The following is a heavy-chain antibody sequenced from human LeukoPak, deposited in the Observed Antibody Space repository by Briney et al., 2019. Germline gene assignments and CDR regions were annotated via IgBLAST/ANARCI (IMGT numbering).Heavy chain of an antibody. V-gene: IGHV3-48*01. J-gene: IGHJ3*02. CDR1: GFIFSTYS. CDR3: ARLDSYAFDI. CDR2: ISSSSSTI. Sequence: GGSLRLSCAASGFIFSTYSMNWVRQAPGKGLEWVSYISSSSSTIYYADSVKGRFTISRDNAKNSLYLQMNSLRAEDTAVYYCARLDSYAFDIWGQGTMVTVSS. D-gene: IGHD3/OR15-3a*01.